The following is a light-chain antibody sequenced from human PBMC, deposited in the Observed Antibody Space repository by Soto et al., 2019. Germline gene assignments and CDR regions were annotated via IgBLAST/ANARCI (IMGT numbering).Light chain of an antibody. CDR3: RSYTSSNTVV. J-gene: IGLJ2*01. Sequence: QSAPTQPASVSGSPGQSITISCTGTSRDVGGYVSWYQQHPGKAPKLMIYEVSNRPSGVSNRFSGSKSGNTASLTISGLQAEDEADYYCRSYTSSNTVVFGGGTKVTVL. CDR2: EVS. CDR1: SRDVGGY. V-gene: IGLV2-14*01.